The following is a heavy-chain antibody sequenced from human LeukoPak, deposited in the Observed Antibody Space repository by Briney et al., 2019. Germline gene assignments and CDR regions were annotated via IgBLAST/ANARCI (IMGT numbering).Heavy chain of an antibody. J-gene: IGHJ4*02. CDR3: ARGVTTGDY. Sequence: GGSLRLSCEASGFRFSSFAMSWVRQTPGKGLEWVSSVSSSGGIPHYADAVKGRFTISRDNSQNTLYLHMNGLRGEDTAVYYCARGVTTGDYWGQGTLVTVSS. V-gene: IGHV3-23*01. CDR1: GFRFSSFA. D-gene: IGHD2-21*02. CDR2: VSSSGGIP.